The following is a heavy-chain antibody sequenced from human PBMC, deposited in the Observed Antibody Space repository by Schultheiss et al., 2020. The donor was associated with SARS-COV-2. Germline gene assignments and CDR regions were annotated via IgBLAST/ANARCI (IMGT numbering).Heavy chain of an antibody. CDR3: ARDKQLAFDY. Sequence: SQTLSLTCTVSGGSISSGGYYWSWIRQPPGKGLEWIGYIYYSGSTNYNPSLKSRVTISVDTSKNQFSLKLSSVTAADTAVYYCARDKQLAFDYWGQGTLVTVSS. J-gene: IGHJ4*02. V-gene: IGHV4-61*08. CDR2: IYYSGST. CDR1: GGSISSGGYY. D-gene: IGHD6-6*01.